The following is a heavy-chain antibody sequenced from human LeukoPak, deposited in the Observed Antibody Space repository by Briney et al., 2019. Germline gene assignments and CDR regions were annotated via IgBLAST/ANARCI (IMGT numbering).Heavy chain of an antibody. CDR2: IYYSGST. D-gene: IGHD3-3*01. CDR1: GGSISSYY. V-gene: IGHV4-59*01. CDR3: ARMEGITIFGVVTSNWFDP. Sequence: SETLSLTCIVSGGSISSYYWSWIRQPPGKGLEWIGYIYYSGSTNYNPSLKSRVTISVDTSKNQFSLKLSSVTAADTAVYYCARMEGITIFGVVTSNWFDPWGQGTLVTVSS. J-gene: IGHJ5*02.